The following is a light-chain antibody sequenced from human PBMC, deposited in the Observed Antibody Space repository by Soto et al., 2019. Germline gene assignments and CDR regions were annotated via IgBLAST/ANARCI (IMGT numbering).Light chain of an antibody. J-gene: IGKJ1*01. CDR3: QQYGSSGT. CDR1: QSVRNNY. CDR2: GAS. Sequence: IVLAQSPGTLFLSPGERATLSCRASQSVRNNYLAWYQLKPGQAPRLLIYGASNRATGIPDRLSGSGSGTDFTLTIRRLQPEDSAVYYCQQYGSSGTFGQGTKVDIK. V-gene: IGKV3-20*01.